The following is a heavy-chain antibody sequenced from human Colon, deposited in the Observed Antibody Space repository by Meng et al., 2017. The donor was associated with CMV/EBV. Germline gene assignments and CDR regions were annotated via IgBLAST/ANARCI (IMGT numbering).Heavy chain of an antibody. J-gene: IGHJ4*02. CDR2: ISSSTYTT. V-gene: IGHV3-48*04. Sequence: GWSLRLSCAASGFTFSHYSMNWVRQAPGKGLEWISYISSSTYTTYYVDSVKGRFTISRDNAKNSLYLQMNSLGAEDTAVYYCARASITDTGMGLDNWGQGTLVTVSS. CDR3: ARASITDTGMGLDN. D-gene: IGHD5-24*01. CDR1: GFTFSHYS.